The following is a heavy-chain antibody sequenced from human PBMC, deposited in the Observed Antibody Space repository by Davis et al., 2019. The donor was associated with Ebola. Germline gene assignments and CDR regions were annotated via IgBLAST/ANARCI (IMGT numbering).Heavy chain of an antibody. D-gene: IGHD1-26*01. J-gene: IGHJ5*02. CDR2: IIPIFGTA. CDR1: GGTFSSYA. CDR3: ARDRGVGAALYNWFDP. V-gene: IGHV1-69*13. Sequence: SVKVSCKASGGTFSSYAISWVRQAPGQGLEWMGGIIPIFGTANYAQKFQGRVTITADESTSTAYMELSSLRSEDTAVYYCARDRGVGAALYNWFDPWGQGTLVTVSS.